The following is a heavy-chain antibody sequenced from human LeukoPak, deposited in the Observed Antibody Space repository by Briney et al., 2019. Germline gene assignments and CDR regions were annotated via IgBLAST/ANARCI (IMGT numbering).Heavy chain of an antibody. CDR3: ARNASDSGTSYFDY. CDR1: GGSISISTYY. CDR2: IYYSGST. D-gene: IGHD1-26*01. Sequence: PSETLSLTCTVSGGSISISTYYWGWIRQPPGKGLEGFGSIYYSGSTSYNPSLKSRVTMSVDTSKNQFSLKLDSVTAADTAVYYCARNASDSGTSYFDYWGQGTLVTVSS. J-gene: IGHJ4*02. V-gene: IGHV4-39*01.